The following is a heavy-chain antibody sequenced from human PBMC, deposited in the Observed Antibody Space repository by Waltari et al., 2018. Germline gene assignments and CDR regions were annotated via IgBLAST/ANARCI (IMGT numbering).Heavy chain of an antibody. D-gene: IGHD3-10*01. CDR2: IWYDGSNK. V-gene: IGHV3-33*01. Sequence: QVQLVESGGGVVQPGRSLRLSCAASGFTFSSYGMHWVRQAPGKGLEWVAVIWYDGSNKYYADSVKGRFTISRDNSKNTLYLQMNSLRAEDTAVYYCARMVPTRGLDYWGQGTLVTVSS. CDR3: ARMVPTRGLDY. J-gene: IGHJ4*02. CDR1: GFTFSSYG.